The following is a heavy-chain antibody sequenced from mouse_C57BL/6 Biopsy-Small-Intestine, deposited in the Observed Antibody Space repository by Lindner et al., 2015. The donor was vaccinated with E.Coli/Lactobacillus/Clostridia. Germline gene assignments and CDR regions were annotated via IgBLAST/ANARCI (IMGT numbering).Heavy chain of an antibody. D-gene: IGHD2-10*02. CDR3: VRVCTSSETSCFGDY. CDR1: GYFFASYG. Sequence: SVKVSCKPSGYFFASYGVNWMRQAPGQGLEWMGWINPSNGNTRYSESLQGRVTMTTDTSRDTAYMELRSLSSDDTAVYYCVRVCTSSETSCFGDYWGQGTQVTVSS. J-gene: IGHJ4*01. V-gene: IGHV1S134*01. CDR2: INPSNGNT.